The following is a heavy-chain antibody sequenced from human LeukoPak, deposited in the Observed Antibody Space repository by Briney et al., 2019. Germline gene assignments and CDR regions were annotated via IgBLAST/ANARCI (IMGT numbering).Heavy chain of an antibody. J-gene: IGHJ6*02. CDR2: IYPGDSDT. CDR1: GYGFTSYW. V-gene: IGHV5-51*01. D-gene: IGHD6-19*01. CDR3: ARRPGWYNYYYGMDV. Sequence: GESLKISCKGSGYGFTSYWIGWVRQMPGKGLEWMGIIYPGDSDTRYSPSFQGQVTISADKSISTAYLQWSSLKASDTAMYYCARRPGWYNYYYGMDVWGQGTTVTVSS.